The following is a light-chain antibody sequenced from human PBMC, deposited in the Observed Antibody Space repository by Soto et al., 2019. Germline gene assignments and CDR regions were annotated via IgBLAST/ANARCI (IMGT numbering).Light chain of an antibody. CDR3: QQYDDYPLT. CDR2: DVS. Sequence: DIQMTQSPSTLSASVGDRVTITCRASRSIKSWLAWYQQKPGTAPKLLIYDVSTLENGVPSRFSGRGSGTEFTLTISSLQPDDFATFYCQQYDDYPLTVGGGTKVEIK. J-gene: IGKJ4*01. V-gene: IGKV1-5*01. CDR1: RSIKSW.